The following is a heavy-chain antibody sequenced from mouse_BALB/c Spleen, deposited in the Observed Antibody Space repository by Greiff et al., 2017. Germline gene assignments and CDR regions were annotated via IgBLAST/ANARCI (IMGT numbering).Heavy chain of an antibody. J-gene: IGHJ4*01. Sequence: DVQLQESGAELVRPGALVKLSCKASGFNIKDYYMRWVKQRPEQGLEWIGWIDPENGNTIYDPKFQGKASITADTSSNTAYLQLSSLTSEDTAVYYCARGSSYAMDYWGQGTSVTVSS. D-gene: IGHD1-1*01. CDR2: IDPENGNT. V-gene: IGHV14-1*02. CDR3: ARGSSYAMDY. CDR1: GFNIKDYY.